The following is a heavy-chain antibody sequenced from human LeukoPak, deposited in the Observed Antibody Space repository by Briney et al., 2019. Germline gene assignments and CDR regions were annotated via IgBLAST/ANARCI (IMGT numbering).Heavy chain of an antibody. CDR2: INPGGTEK. Sequence: PGGSLRLSCAASGFTFSNNWMSWVSQAPGKGLEWVGNINPGGTEKYYVYSVTGRFTFSRARSKNTLYLQMNSLRAEDMAVYYCAKSLLNYYDSSGYNDYWGQGTLVTVSS. J-gene: IGHJ4*02. CDR1: GFTFSNNW. CDR3: AKSLLNYYDSSGYNDY. V-gene: IGHV3-7*01. D-gene: IGHD3-22*01.